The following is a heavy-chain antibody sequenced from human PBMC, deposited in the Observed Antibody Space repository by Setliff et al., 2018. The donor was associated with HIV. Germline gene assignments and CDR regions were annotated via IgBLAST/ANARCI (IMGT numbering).Heavy chain of an antibody. CDR2: IYHNGAT. D-gene: IGHD2-8*01. CDR3: ARGEQDIVLMGYARGYYYMDV. V-gene: IGHV4-4*02. Sequence: SETLSLTCTVSGVSITSNNGWSWVRQPPGKGLEWIGEIYHNGATNYSPSLKRRVTISVDKYKNQFSLKLSSVTAADTAVYYCARGEQDIVLMGYARGYYYMDVWGKGTTVTVSS. J-gene: IGHJ6*03. CDR1: GVSITSNNG.